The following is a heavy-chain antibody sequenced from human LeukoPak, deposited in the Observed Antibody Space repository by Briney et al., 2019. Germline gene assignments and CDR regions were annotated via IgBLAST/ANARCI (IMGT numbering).Heavy chain of an antibody. V-gene: IGHV3-15*01. CDR1: GFTFTSAW. J-gene: IGHJ4*02. Sequence: GGSLRLSCAASGASGFTFTSAWMTWVRQAPGKGLEWVGHIKSKTDGGTTDYAAPVKGRFTISTDGSKNTLYLQMTSLKTEDTAVYYCTTTPYGSGTHFDYWGQGTLVTVSS. CDR3: TTTPYGSGTHFDY. CDR2: IKSKTDGGTT. D-gene: IGHD3-10*01.